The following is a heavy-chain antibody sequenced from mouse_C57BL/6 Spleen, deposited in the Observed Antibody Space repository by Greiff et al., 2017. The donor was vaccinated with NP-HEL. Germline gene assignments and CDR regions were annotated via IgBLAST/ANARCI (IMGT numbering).Heavy chain of an antibody. Sequence: VQLKQSGPELVKPGASVKMSCKASGYTFTDYNMHWVKQSHGKSLEWIGYINPNNGGTSYNQKFKGKATLTVNKSSSTAYMELRSLTSEDSAVYYCARSGPYGSSYYYAMDYWGQGTSVTVSS. J-gene: IGHJ4*01. CDR3: ARSGPYGSSYYYAMDY. CDR1: GYTFTDYN. CDR2: INPNNGGT. D-gene: IGHD1-1*01. V-gene: IGHV1-22*01.